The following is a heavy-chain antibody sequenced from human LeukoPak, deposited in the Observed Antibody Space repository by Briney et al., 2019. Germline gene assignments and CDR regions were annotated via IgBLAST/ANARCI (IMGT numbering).Heavy chain of an antibody. J-gene: IGHJ4*02. D-gene: IGHD3-22*01. CDR3: AREGSSGTDY. CDR2: INHSGGT. Sequence: SETLSLTCAVYGGSFSGYYWSWIRQPPGKGLEWIGEINHSGGTNYNPSLKSRVTISVDTSKNQFSLKLSSVTAAVTAVYCCAREGSSGTDYWGQGTLVTVSS. CDR1: GGSFSGYY. V-gene: IGHV4-34*01.